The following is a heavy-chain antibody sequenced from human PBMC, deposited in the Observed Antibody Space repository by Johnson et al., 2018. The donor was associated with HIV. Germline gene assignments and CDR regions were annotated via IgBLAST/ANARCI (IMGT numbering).Heavy chain of an antibody. Sequence: VQLVESGGGLVQPGGSLRLSCAASGFSFRSYWMTWVRQAPGRGLEWVGRIKSKTDGGTTDYAAPVKGRFTISRDNSKNTLYLQMNSLRAEDTAVYYCARAHDAFDIWGQGTMVTVSS. J-gene: IGHJ3*02. CDR3: ARAHDAFDI. V-gene: IGHV3-15*01. CDR1: GFSFRSYW. CDR2: IKSKTDGGTT.